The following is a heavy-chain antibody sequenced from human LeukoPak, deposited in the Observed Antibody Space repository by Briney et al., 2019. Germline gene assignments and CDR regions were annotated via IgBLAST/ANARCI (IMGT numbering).Heavy chain of an antibody. CDR1: GGSISSYY. V-gene: IGHV4-59*01. D-gene: IGHD1-26*01. CDR2: IYYSGST. CDR3: ARGGIVGAQDAFDI. Sequence: PSETLSLTCTVSGGSISSYYWSWIRQPPGKGLDWIGYIYYSGSTNYNPSLKSRVTISVDTSKNQFSLKLSSVTAADTAVYYCARGGIVGAQDAFDIWGQGTMVTVSS. J-gene: IGHJ3*02.